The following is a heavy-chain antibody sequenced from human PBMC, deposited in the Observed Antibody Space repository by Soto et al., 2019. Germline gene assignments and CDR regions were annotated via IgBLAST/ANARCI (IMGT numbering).Heavy chain of an antibody. CDR3: AGGRPAIATRWFDS. D-gene: IGHD1-1*01. Sequence: PSETLSLTCAVFGGSFSDSYWSWIRQSPGKGLEWIGEISNSGRTYYNPSLKSRVTISGDTSKNQFPLEVRSVAAADTGTYYCAGGRPAIATRWFDSWGQGILDTVSS. J-gene: IGHJ5*01. CDR2: ISNSGRT. V-gene: IGHV4-34*01. CDR1: GGSFSDSY.